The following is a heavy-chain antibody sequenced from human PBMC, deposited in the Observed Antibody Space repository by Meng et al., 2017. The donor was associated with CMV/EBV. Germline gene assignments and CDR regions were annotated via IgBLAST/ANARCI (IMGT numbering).Heavy chain of an antibody. CDR2: ISAYNGNT. Sequence: YGYTFTSYGISWVRQAPGQGLEWMGWISAYNGNTNYAQKLQGRVTMTTDTSTSTAYMELRSLRSDDTAVYYCARGCGGDCSGFFDYWGQGTLVTVSS. J-gene: IGHJ4*02. CDR3: ARGCGGDCSGFFDY. CDR1: GYTFTSYG. V-gene: IGHV1-18*01. D-gene: IGHD2-21*01.